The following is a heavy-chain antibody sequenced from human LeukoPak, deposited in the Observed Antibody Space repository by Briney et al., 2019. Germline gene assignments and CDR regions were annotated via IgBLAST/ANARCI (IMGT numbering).Heavy chain of an antibody. CDR2: IIPIFGTA. V-gene: IGHV1-69*01. D-gene: IGHD3-22*01. CDR1: GGTFSSYA. Sequence: GSSVKVSCKASGGTFSSYAISWVRQAPGQGLEWMGGIIPIFGTANYAQKFQGRVTITADESTSTAYMELSSLRSDDTAVYYCARGGTDYYDSSGYPWGQGTLVTVSS. J-gene: IGHJ5*02. CDR3: ARGGTDYYDSSGYP.